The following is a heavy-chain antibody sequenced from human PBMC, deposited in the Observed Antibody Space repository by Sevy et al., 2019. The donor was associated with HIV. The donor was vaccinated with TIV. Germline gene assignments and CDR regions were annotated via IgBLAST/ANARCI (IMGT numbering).Heavy chain of an antibody. V-gene: IGHV4-61*01. J-gene: IGHJ4*02. CDR1: GGSVSSGSYY. CDR3: ARDRGSSGWYPFDY. CDR2: IYYSGST. Sequence: SETLSITCTVSGGSVSSGSYYWSWIRQPPGKGLEWIGYIYYSGSTNYNPSLKSRVTISVDTSKNQFSLKLSSVTAADTAVYYCARDRGSSGWYPFDYWGQGTLVTVSS. D-gene: IGHD6-19*01.